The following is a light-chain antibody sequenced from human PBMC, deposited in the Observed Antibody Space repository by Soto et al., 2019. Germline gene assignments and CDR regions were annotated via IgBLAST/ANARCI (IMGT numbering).Light chain of an antibody. Sequence: QSALTQPASVSGSPGQSITISCTGTSRDVGGYNYVSWYQQHPGKAPKLMIYEVSNRPSGVSNRFSGSKSANTASLTISGLQAEDEANYYCTSYTSSNTPVFGGGTKLTVL. CDR2: EVS. CDR1: SRDVGGYNY. J-gene: IGLJ3*02. CDR3: TSYTSSNTPV. V-gene: IGLV2-14*01.